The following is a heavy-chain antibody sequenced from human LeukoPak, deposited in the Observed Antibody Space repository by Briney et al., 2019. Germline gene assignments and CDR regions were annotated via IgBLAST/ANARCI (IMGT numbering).Heavy chain of an antibody. CDR1: GYTFTSYG. V-gene: IGHV1-18*01. D-gene: IGHD3-16*01. J-gene: IGHJ4*02. Sequence: ASVKVSCTTAGYTFTSYGINWVRQAPGQGLERMGWISAYNGNTNYAQKVQGRVTMTTDTSTSTAYMELRSLRSDDTAVYYCARDGGGSTRVYNFWGQGTLVTVSS. CDR3: ARDGGGSTRVYNF. CDR2: ISAYNGNT.